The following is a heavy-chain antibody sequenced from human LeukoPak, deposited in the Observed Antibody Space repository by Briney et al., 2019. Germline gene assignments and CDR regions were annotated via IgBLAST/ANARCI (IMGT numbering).Heavy chain of an antibody. V-gene: IGHV4-30-2*01. Sequence: SQTLSLTCAVSGGSISSGGYSWSWIRQPPGKGLEWIGYIYHSGSTYYNPSLKSRVTISVDRSKNQFSLKLSSVTAADTAVYYCARVNPAGYGDYVSYFGYWGQGTLVTVSS. J-gene: IGHJ4*02. CDR3: ARVNPAGYGDYVSYFGY. D-gene: IGHD4-17*01. CDR2: IYHSGST. CDR1: GGSISSGGYS.